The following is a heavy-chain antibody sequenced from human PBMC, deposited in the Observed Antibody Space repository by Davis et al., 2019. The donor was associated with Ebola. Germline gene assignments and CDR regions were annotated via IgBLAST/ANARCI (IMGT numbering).Heavy chain of an antibody. CDR2: ISSSSSYI. J-gene: IGHJ6*02. CDR1: GFTFSSYS. CDR3: ARVDEGYSSHGYYYYGMDV. Sequence: GESLKISCAASGFTFSSYSMNWVRQAPGKGLEWVSCISSSSSYIYYADSVKGRFTISRDNAKNSLYLQMNSLRAEDTAVYYCARVDEGYSSHGYYYYGMDVWGQGTTVTVSS. V-gene: IGHV3-21*01. D-gene: IGHD6-13*01.